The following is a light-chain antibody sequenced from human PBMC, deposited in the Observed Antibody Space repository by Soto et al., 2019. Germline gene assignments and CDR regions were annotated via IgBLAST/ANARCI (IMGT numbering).Light chain of an antibody. V-gene: IGKV3-11*01. J-gene: IGKJ4*01. CDR1: QSISSH. CDR2: DAS. CDR3: QRRNNWPRT. Sequence: EIVLTQSPATLSLSPGERATLSCRASQSISSHLAWYQQKPGQAPRLLIYDASNRATGIPARFSGGGSGTDFTLSISSLETEDVAVYFCQRRNNWPRTFGGGTKVEIK.